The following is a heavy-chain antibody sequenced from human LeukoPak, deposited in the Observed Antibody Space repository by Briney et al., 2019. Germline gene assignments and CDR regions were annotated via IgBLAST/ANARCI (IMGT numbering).Heavy chain of an antibody. CDR3: AREIGSPTKDAFDI. J-gene: IGHJ3*02. CDR2: IYYSGST. V-gene: IGHV4-31*03. CDR1: GGSISSGGYY. D-gene: IGHD2-15*01. Sequence: SQTLSLTCTVSGGSISSGGYYWSWIRQHPGKGLEWIGYIYYSGSTYYNPSLKSRVTISVDTSKNQFSLKLSSVTAADTAVYDCAREIGSPTKDAFDIWGQGTMVTVSS.